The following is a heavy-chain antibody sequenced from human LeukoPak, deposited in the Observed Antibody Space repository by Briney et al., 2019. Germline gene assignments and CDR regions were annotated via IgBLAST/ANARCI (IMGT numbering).Heavy chain of an antibody. J-gene: IGHJ4*02. D-gene: IGHD3-10*01. V-gene: IGHV3-23*01. Sequence: GGSLRLSCAASGFTFSGYAMSWVRQAPGKGLEWVSGISGSGGSTYSADPVKGRFTISRDNSKNTLYLQMNSLRAEDTAVYYCAKSLWGGFDYWGQGTLVAVSS. CDR2: ISGSGGST. CDR1: GFTFSGYA. CDR3: AKSLWGGFDY.